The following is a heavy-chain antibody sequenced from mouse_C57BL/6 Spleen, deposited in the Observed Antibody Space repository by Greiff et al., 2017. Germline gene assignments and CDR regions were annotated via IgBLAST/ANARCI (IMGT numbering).Heavy chain of an antibody. CDR2: ISSGSSTI. CDR1: GFTFSDYG. J-gene: IGHJ1*03. V-gene: IGHV5-17*01. Sequence: EVNVVESGGGLVKPGGSLKLSCAASGFTFSDYGMHWVRQAPEKGLEWVAYISSGSSTIYYADTVKGRFTISRDNAKNTLFLQMTSLRSEDTAMYYCARRRGSSYWYFDVWGTGTTVTVSS. CDR3: ARRRGSSYWYFDV. D-gene: IGHD1-1*01.